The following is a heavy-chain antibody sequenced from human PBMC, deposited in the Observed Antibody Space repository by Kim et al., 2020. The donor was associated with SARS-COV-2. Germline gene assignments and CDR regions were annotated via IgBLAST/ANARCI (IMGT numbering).Heavy chain of an antibody. CDR2: A. CDR3: ARDDSSGYYNY. Sequence: ANYAQKFQGRVTITADESTSTAYMELSSLRSEDTAVYYCARDDSSGYYNYWGQGTLVTVSS. J-gene: IGHJ4*02. V-gene: IGHV1-69*01. D-gene: IGHD3-22*01.